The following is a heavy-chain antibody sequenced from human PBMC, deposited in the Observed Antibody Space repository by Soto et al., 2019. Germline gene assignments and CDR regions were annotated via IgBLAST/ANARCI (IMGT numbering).Heavy chain of an antibody. CDR3: ARDKITGLFDY. V-gene: IGHV4-34*01. D-gene: IGHD2-8*02. J-gene: IGHJ4*02. Sequence: SETLFLTCAVYGGSFSGYYWTWVRKPPWTGLEWIGEINHSGSTNYNPSLKSRVTISVDTSKNQFSLKLTSVTAADTAVYYCARDKITGLFDYWGQGTLVTVSS. CDR1: GGSFSGYY. CDR2: INHSGST.